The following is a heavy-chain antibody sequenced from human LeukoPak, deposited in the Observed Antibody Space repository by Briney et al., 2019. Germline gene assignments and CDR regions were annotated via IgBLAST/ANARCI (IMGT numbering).Heavy chain of an antibody. Sequence: PGGSLQISCQGSGSIFTSYWIGWVRQLPGKGLEWMGIIYPGDSDTRYSPSFQGQVTISADKSISTAYLQWSSLKASDTAMYYCAGLWQTNWFDPWGQGTLVTVSS. CDR3: AGLWQTNWFDP. J-gene: IGHJ5*02. CDR2: IYPGDSDT. CDR1: GSIFTSYW. V-gene: IGHV5-51*01. D-gene: IGHD2-21*01.